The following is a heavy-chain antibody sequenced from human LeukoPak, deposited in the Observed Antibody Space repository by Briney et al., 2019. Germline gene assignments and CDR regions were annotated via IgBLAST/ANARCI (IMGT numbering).Heavy chain of an antibody. D-gene: IGHD3-10*01. CDR1: GYSISSGYY. CDR2: IYHGGST. Sequence: SETLSLTCTVSGYSISSGYYWGWIRQSPGKGLEWIGSIYHGGSTYYNPSLRSRVIVSVDTSKNHFSLKMSSVTAADTAVYYCARHQSVWFGANYFDYWGQGTLVTVSS. CDR3: ARHQSVWFGANYFDY. V-gene: IGHV4-38-2*02. J-gene: IGHJ4*02.